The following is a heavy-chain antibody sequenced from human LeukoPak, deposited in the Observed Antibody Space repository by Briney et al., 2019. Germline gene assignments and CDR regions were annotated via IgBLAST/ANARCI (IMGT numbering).Heavy chain of an antibody. CDR2: ISDHGRSI. D-gene: IGHD6-6*01. CDR3: AKGASSSSFDY. Sequence: GSLRLSCAASGFTFSTYSMSWVRQAPGRGLEWVSSISDHGRSIYYADSVKGRFTVSRDNSKNTLYLQINSLRVEDTAVYYCAKGASSSSFDYWGQGTLVTVS. CDR1: GFTFSTYS. J-gene: IGHJ4*02. V-gene: IGHV3-23*01.